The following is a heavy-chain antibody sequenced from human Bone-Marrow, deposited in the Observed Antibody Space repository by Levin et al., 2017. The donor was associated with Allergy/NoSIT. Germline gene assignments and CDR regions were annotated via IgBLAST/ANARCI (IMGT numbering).Heavy chain of an antibody. D-gene: IGHD4/OR15-4a*01. CDR3: ARDRQVPGKRPNYYYYGMDV. CDR1: GFTFSSYS. V-gene: IGHV3-21*01. CDR2: ISSSSSYI. J-gene: IGHJ6*02. Sequence: GESLKISCAASGFTFSSYSMNWVRQAPGKGLEWVSSISSSSSYIYYADSVKGRFTISRDNAKNSLYLQMNSLRAEDTAVYYCARDRQVPGKRPNYYYYGMDVWGQGTTVTVSS.